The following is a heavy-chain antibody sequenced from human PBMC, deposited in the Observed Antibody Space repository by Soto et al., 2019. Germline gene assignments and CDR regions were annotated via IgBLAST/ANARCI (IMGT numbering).Heavy chain of an antibody. CDR2: ISAYNGNT. CDR1: GYTFTSYG. CDR3: AADPTDVLLWFGELFYYYGMDV. D-gene: IGHD3-10*01. J-gene: IGHJ6*02. Sequence: ASVKVSCKASGYTFTSYGISWVRQAPGQGLEWMGWISAYNGNTNYAQKLQGRVTITRDMSTSTAYMELSSLRSEDTAVYYCAADPTDVLLWFGELFYYYGMDVWGQGTTVTVSS. V-gene: IGHV1-18*01.